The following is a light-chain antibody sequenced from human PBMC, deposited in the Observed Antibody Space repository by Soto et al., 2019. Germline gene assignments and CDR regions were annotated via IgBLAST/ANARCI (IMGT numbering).Light chain of an antibody. CDR1: QSLLQSNGYNY. Sequence: DLVMTQSPLSLPVTPGEPASISCSSSQSLLQSNGYNYLDWYLQKPGQSPQLLIYFGSYRASGVSDRLSGSGSGTDFTLKIRRVEAEDVGVYYCMQSQQSPPTVGQVTTVEI. CDR3: MQSQQSPPT. CDR2: FGS. V-gene: IGKV2-28*01. J-gene: IGKJ1*01.